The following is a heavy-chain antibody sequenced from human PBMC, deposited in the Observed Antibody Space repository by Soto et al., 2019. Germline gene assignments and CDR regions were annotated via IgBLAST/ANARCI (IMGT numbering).Heavy chain of an antibody. CDR1: GFTFSSYW. D-gene: IGHD6-13*01. J-gene: IGHJ3*02. CDR3: AAHPYSSSWLDAFDI. Sequence: EVQLVESGGGLVQPGGSLRLSCAASGFTFSSYWMSWVRQAPGKGLEWVANIKEDGSDEYYIDSVKGRFTISRDNAKNSLYLQMNSLRAEDTALYYCAAHPYSSSWLDAFDIWGQGTMVTVSS. CDR2: IKEDGSDE. V-gene: IGHV3-7*03.